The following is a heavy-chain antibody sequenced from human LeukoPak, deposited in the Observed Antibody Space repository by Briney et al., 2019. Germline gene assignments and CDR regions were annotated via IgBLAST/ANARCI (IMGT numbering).Heavy chain of an antibody. CDR3: ARGRRRYSSGYYDY. D-gene: IGHD3-22*01. CDR1: GGSISSYY. CDR2: IYYSGST. V-gene: IGHV4-59*12. J-gene: IGHJ4*02. Sequence: SETLSLTCTVSGGSISSYYWSWIRQPPGKGLEWIGYIYYSGSTNYNPSLKSRVTISVDTSKNQFSLKLSSVTAADTAVYYCARGRRRYSSGYYDYWGQGTLVTVSS.